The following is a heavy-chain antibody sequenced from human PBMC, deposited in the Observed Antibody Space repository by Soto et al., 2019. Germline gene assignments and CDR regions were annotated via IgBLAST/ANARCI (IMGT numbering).Heavy chain of an antibody. CDR3: ARVRFGELV. CDR1: GFTFSSYA. D-gene: IGHD3-10*01. Sequence: EVQLLESGGGLEQPGGSLRLSCAASGFTFSSYAMSWVRQAPGKGLEWVSIIGVGGGDRYYPESVKGRFTISRDNSRDTLYLEMNSLRDEDRAVYYCARVRFGELVWGQGTLVTVSS. CDR2: IGVGGGDR. V-gene: IGHV3-23*01. J-gene: IGHJ4*02.